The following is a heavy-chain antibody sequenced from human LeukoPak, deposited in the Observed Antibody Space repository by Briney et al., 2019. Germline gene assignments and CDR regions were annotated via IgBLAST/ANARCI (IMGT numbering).Heavy chain of an antibody. D-gene: IGHD3-16*01. V-gene: IGHV4-39*07. Sequence: SSETLSLTCTVSGGSISSSSYYWGWIRQPPGKGLEWIGSIYYSGSTYYNPSLKSRVTISVDTSKNQFSLKLSSVTAADTAVYYCARVGPSGANWFDPWGQGTLVTVSS. J-gene: IGHJ5*02. CDR1: GGSISSSSYY. CDR3: ARVGPSGANWFDP. CDR2: IYYSGST.